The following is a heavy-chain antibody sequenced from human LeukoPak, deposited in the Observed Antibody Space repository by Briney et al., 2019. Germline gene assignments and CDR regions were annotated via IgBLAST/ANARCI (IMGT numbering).Heavy chain of an antibody. CDR2: VYSSGNT. J-gene: IGHJ4*02. CDR3: ASSFAY. V-gene: IGHV4-39*07. CDR1: GVSISSTDYY. Sequence: SETLSLTCTVSGVSISSTDYYWGWIRQPPGKGLEWIGSVYSSGNTYYTPSLNSRVTVSLDSSKNQFSLKLSSVTAADTAVYYCASSFAYWGQGTLVTVSS.